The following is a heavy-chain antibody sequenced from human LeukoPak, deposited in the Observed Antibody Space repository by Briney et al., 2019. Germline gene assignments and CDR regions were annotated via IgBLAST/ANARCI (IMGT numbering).Heavy chain of an antibody. D-gene: IGHD1-26*01. CDR2: INHSGST. V-gene: IGHV4-34*01. Sequence: SETLSLTCTVSGGSISSYYWSWIRQPPGKGLEWIGEINHSGSTNYNPSLKSRVTISVDTSKNQFSLKLSSVTAADTAVYYCARTRIVGATWFDPWGQGTLVTVSS. J-gene: IGHJ5*02. CDR1: GGSISSYY. CDR3: ARTRIVGATWFDP.